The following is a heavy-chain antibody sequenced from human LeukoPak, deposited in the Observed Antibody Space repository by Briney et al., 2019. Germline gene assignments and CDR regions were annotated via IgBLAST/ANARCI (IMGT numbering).Heavy chain of an antibody. CDR1: GFTFSSYE. J-gene: IGHJ4*02. V-gene: IGHV3-48*03. Sequence: GGSLRLSCAASGFTFSSYEMNWVRQAPGKRLEWVSYISSSGSTTYYADSVKGRFTMSRDNAKNSLFLQMNSLRVEDTAVYYCARYLFPYYFDYWGQGTLVIVSS. CDR2: ISSSGSTT. CDR3: ARYLFPYYFDY.